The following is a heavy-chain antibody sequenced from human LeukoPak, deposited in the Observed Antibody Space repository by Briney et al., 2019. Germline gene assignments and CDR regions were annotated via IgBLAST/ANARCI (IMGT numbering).Heavy chain of an antibody. CDR1: GFTFSSYA. J-gene: IGHJ4*02. V-gene: IGHV3-30*04. CDR2: ISYDGSNK. Sequence: GGSLRLSCAASGFTFSSYAMHWVRQAPGKGLEWVAVISYDGSNKYYADSVKGRFTTSRDNSKNTLYLQMYSLRAEDTAVYYCARDHCSSTNCPPYFDYWGQGTLVTVSS. D-gene: IGHD2-2*01. CDR3: ARDHCSSTNCPPYFDY.